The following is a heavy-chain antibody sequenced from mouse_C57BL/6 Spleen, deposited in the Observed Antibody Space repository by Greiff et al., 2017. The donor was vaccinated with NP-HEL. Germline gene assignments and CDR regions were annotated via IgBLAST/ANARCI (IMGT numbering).Heavy chain of an antibody. CDR1: GYTFTSYW. D-gene: IGHD1-1*01. CDR3: ARTTTVVEGYFDV. Sequence: QVQLQQPGAELVKPGASVKLSCKASGYTFTSYWMHWVKQRPGQGLEWIGMIHPNSGSTNYNEKFKSKATLTVDKSSSTAYMQLSSLTSEDSAVYYCARTTTVVEGYFDVWGTGTTVTVSS. V-gene: IGHV1-64*01. J-gene: IGHJ1*03. CDR2: IHPNSGST.